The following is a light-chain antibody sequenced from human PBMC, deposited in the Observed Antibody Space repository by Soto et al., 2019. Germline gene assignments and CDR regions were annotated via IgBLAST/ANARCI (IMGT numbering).Light chain of an antibody. Sequence: DIQMTQSPSTLSASVGDRVTITCRASQSVSNWLAWYQQKPGKAPKSLIYKASSLESGVPSRFSGNGSGTDFTLTISSLQPEDFATYYCHQSYSTPRTFGQVTKVEIK. CDR3: HQSYSTPRT. CDR2: KAS. V-gene: IGKV1-5*03. CDR1: QSVSNW. J-gene: IGKJ1*01.